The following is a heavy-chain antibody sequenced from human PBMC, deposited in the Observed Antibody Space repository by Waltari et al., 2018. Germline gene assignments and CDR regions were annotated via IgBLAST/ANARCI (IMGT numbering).Heavy chain of an antibody. CDR1: GFTFSSYG. V-gene: IGHV3-33*01. J-gene: IGHJ6*02. Sequence: QVQLVESGGGVVQPGRSLRLSCAASGFTFSSYGMHSVRQAPGKGLEWVAVRWYDGSNKDYADSVKGRFTISRDNSKNTLYLQMNSLRAEDTAVYYCARTGHRTYYYYGMDVWGQGTTVTVSS. CDR2: RWYDGSNK. D-gene: IGHD3-9*01. CDR3: ARTGHRTYYYYGMDV.